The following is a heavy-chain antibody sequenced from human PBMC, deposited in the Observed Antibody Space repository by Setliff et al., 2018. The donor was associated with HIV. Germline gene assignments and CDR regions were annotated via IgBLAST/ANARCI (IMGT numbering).Heavy chain of an antibody. CDR3: VRQVSYYHFYMDV. V-gene: IGHV3-7*03. Sequence: GSLRLSCAASGLTFSNYWMTWVRQAPGKGLEWVAQINRDGTEKYYVDSVKGRFTISRDNAKNSLYLQMNSLRAEDTAVYYCVRQVSYYHFYMDVWGKGTTVTVSS. D-gene: IGHD6-6*01. J-gene: IGHJ6*03. CDR1: GLTFSNYW. CDR2: INRDGTEK.